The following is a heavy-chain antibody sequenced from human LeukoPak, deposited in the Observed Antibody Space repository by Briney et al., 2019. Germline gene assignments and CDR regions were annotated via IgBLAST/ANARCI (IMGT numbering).Heavy chain of an antibody. J-gene: IGHJ3*02. V-gene: IGHV3-30-3*01. D-gene: IGHD3-10*01. CDR3: ARATYGSGSYWPDAFDI. CDR2: ISYDGSNK. Sequence: GGSLRLSCAASGFTFSSYAMHWVRQAPGKGLEWVAVISYDGSNKYYADSVKGRFTISRDNSKNTLYLQTNSLRAEDTAVYYCARATYGSGSYWPDAFDIWGQGTMVTVSS. CDR1: GFTFSSYA.